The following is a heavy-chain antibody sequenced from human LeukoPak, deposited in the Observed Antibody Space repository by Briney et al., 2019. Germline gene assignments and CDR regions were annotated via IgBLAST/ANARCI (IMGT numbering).Heavy chain of an antibody. Sequence: GASVKVSFKASGYTFTGYYMHWVRQAPGQGLEWMGWINPNSGGTNYAQKFQGRVTMTRDTSISTAYMELSRLRSDDTAVYYCARYSYGQYYYYYMDVWGKGTTVTISS. CDR3: ARYSYGQYYYYYMDV. D-gene: IGHD5-18*01. CDR2: INPNSGGT. J-gene: IGHJ6*03. CDR1: GYTFTGYY. V-gene: IGHV1-2*02.